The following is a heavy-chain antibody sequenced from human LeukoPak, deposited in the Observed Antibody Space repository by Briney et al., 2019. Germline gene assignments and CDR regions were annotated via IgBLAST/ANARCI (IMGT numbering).Heavy chain of an antibody. Sequence: PGRSLRLSCEASGFTFSGYAMHWVRQAPGKGLEWVALISYDGKVKSDADSVKGRFTLSRDNSKNTLYLQMHSLRPYNTAVYYCGRLAAAADSDFWGEGALGTVSS. CDR2: ISYDGKVK. CDR1: GFTFSGYA. V-gene: IGHV3-30*04. CDR3: GRLAAAADSDF. D-gene: IGHD6-13*01. J-gene: IGHJ4*02.